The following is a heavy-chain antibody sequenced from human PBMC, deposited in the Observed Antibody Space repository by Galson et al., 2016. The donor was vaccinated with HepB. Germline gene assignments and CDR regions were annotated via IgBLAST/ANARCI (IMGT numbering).Heavy chain of an antibody. J-gene: IGHJ5*02. CDR3: ARGYSTFSWFDP. D-gene: IGHD2/OR15-2a*01. CDR1: GFFNTYL. V-gene: IGHV3-33*01. Sequence: SLRLSCAASGFFNTYLIHWVRQAPGKGLEWVAVVWSDGSGKHYADSVRGRFTISRDNSKNTVYLQMDSLRREDTAMYYCARGYSTFSWFDPWGQGTLVFVSS. CDR2: VWSDGSGK.